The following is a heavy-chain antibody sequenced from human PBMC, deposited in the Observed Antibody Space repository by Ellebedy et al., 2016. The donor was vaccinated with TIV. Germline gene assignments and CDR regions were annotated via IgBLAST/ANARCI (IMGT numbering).Heavy chain of an antibody. CDR3: AKDVRYTTGWGGALDI. Sequence: GESLKISCAAPGFNFGGHAMKWVRQAPGQGLEWVSSIGSSAYTTHYADYVKGRFTISRDNSRNTLYLQMNSLRGEDTAVYFCAKDVRYTTGWGGALDIWGQGAMVTVSS. V-gene: IGHV3-23*01. D-gene: IGHD2-8*02. CDR1: GFNFGGHA. J-gene: IGHJ3*02. CDR2: IGSSAYTT.